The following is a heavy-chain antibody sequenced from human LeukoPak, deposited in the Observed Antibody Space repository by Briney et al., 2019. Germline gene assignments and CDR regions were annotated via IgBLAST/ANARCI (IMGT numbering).Heavy chain of an antibody. V-gene: IGHV3-23*01. CDR2: ISDSGGST. D-gene: IGHD2-21*02. CDR3: AKDLDVVATATYYFED. J-gene: IGHJ4*02. Sequence: GGSLRLSCAASGFTFSNFGMSWVRQAPGKGLEWVSGISDSGGSTNYAVSVKGRFTISRDNSKNTLYLQMNSLRAEDTALYYCAKDLDVVATATYYFEDWGQGALVTVSS. CDR1: GFTFSNFG.